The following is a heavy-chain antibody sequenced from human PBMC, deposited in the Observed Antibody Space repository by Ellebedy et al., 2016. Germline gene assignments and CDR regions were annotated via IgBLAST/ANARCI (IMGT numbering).Heavy chain of an antibody. CDR3: ARVGLGYSSSWYYYGMDV. Sequence: GGSLRLSCAAPGFTFSSYSMNWVRQAPGKGLDWVSYISRGSSSIYYADSVKGRFTISRDNAKNSLYLQMHSLRDEDTAIYYCARVGLGYSSSWYYYGMDVWGQGTTVTVSS. V-gene: IGHV3-48*02. CDR1: GFTFSSYS. CDR2: ISRGSSSI. J-gene: IGHJ6*02. D-gene: IGHD6-13*01.